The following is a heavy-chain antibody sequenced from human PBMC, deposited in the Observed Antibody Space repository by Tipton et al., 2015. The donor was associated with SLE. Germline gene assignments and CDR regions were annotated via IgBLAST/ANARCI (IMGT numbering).Heavy chain of an antibody. D-gene: IGHD5/OR15-5a*01. V-gene: IGHV3-23*01. J-gene: IGHJ4*02. CDR1: GFTFSDYY. Sequence: GSLRLSCAASGFTFSDYYMSWIRQAPGKGLEWVSTISGVGDTTYYAASVKGRFTISRDSSKNTMYLHMNSLRAEDTAIYYCARTEVYTDFYFDYWGQGTLVTVSS. CDR3: ARTEVYTDFYFDY. CDR2: ISGVGDTT.